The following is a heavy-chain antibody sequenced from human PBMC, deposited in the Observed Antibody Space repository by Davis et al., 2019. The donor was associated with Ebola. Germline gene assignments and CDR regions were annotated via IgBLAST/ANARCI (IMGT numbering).Heavy chain of an antibody. V-gene: IGHV4-39*01. CDR3: ARLRLVVGMDV. CDR1: GGSISSSSYY. CDR2: IYYSGST. J-gene: IGHJ6*02. D-gene: IGHD6-19*01. Sequence: MPSETLSLTCTVSGGSISSSSYYWGWIRQPPGKGLEWIGSIYYSGSTYYNPSLKSRVTISIDMSKNQFSLKLSSVTAADTAVYYCARLRLVVGMDVWGQGTTVTVPS.